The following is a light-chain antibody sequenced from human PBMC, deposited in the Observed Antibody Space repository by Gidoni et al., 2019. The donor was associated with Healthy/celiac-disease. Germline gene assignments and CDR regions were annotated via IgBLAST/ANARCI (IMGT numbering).Light chain of an antibody. V-gene: IGKV1-8*01. CDR3: QQYYSYPPWT. Sequence: AIRITQSPSSLSASTGDRVTITCRARQGISSYLAWYQHKPGKAPKLLIYAASTLQSRVPSRFSGSGSGTDFTLTISCLQSEDFATYYCQQYYSYPPWTFGQGTKVEIK. CDR1: QGISSY. J-gene: IGKJ1*01. CDR2: AAS.